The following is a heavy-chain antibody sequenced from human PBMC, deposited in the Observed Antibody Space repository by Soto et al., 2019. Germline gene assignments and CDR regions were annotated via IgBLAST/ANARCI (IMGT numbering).Heavy chain of an antibody. CDR1: GFTFIDYY. CDR2: ISSTGKNI. J-gene: IGHJ4*02. D-gene: IGHD4-17*01. V-gene: IGHV3-11*01. CDR3: GRSHGAGSY. Sequence: QVRLVESGGDLVKPGECLRLSCVASGFTFIDYYMNWVRQATGKGLEWISYISSTGKNIYYSDSVKGRFIVSRDNAKHSLFLQLNSLTADDTAGYYCGRSHGAGSYWGQGTRVTVSS.